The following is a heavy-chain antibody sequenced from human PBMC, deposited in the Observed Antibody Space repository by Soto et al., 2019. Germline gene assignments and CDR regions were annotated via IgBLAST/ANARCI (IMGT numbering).Heavy chain of an antibody. Sequence: QVQLVQSGAEVKTPGSSLKVSCTVSGSRFSNYVISWVRQAPGHGLEWLGRIIPIFNSTQYAQKFQGRVTITEDKSTNTASLELRSMRSDDTAVYYCAREGRGKKAGYNGLVSLGYWGQGTLVTVSS. CDR3: AREGRGKKAGYNGLVSLGY. J-gene: IGHJ4*02. D-gene: IGHD2-2*02. CDR2: IIPIFNST. CDR1: GSRFSNYV. V-gene: IGHV1-69*06.